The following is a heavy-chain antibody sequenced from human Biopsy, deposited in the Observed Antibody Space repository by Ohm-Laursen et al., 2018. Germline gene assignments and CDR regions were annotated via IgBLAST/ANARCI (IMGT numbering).Heavy chain of an antibody. D-gene: IGHD1-7*01. CDR2: IDWNSRNI. J-gene: IGHJ6*02. CDR1: GFSFDDFA. Sequence: SLKLSCAASGFSFDDFAMHWVRQSPGKGLEWVAGIDWNSRNINYGDSVKGRFSVSRDNAKNSLYLQMNSLRGEDTALYYCVKDTNWNYVWDRPGATKGMDVWGQGTTVTVSS. CDR3: VKDTNWNYVWDRPGATKGMDV. V-gene: IGHV3-9*01.